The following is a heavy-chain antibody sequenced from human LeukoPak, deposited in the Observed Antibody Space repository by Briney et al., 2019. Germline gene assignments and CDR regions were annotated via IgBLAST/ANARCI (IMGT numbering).Heavy chain of an antibody. CDR1: GFTFSRYS. CDR2: IKQGGSKK. CDR3: ARDGWSPDY. J-gene: IGHJ4*02. V-gene: IGHV3-7*01. Sequence: GGSLRLSCAASGFTFSRYSMSWVRQVPGKGLEWVANIKQGGSKKNYVDSVKGRFTISRDNAKNSLYMQMNSLRAEDTAVYYCARDGWSPDYWGQGTLVTVSS.